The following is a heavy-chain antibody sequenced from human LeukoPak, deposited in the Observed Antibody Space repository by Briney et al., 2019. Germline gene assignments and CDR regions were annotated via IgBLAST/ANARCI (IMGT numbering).Heavy chain of an antibody. V-gene: IGHV3-23*01. J-gene: IGHJ4*02. CDR3: AKEMGVVLMVYALDY. Sequence: PGGSLRLSCAASGFTLSSYAMSWVRQGPGKGLEWVSAISGSGGNTFYADSVKGRFTISRDNSKSTLSLQMNSLRAEDTAVYYCAKEMGVVLMVYALDYWGQGNLVTVSS. CDR1: GFTLSSYA. CDR2: ISGSGGNT. D-gene: IGHD2-8*01.